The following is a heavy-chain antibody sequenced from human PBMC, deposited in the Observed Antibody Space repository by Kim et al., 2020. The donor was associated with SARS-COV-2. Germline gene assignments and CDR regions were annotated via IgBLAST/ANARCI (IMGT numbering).Heavy chain of an antibody. CDR2: VSGGGGST. Sequence: GGSLRLSCAASGFTFSSYAMSWVRQAPGKGPEWVSLVSGGGGSTYHADSVKGRFAISRDNSKKTLYLQMNSLRAEDTALYYCAKGESNDLSFFDYWGQGTVVTVST. V-gene: IGHV3-23*01. CDR3: AKGESNDLSFFDY. J-gene: IGHJ4*02. D-gene: IGHD1-1*01. CDR1: GFTFSSYA.